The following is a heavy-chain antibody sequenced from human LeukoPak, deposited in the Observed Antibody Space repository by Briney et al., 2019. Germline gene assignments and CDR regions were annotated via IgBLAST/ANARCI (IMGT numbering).Heavy chain of an antibody. V-gene: IGHV4-34*01. CDR3: ARFRRVVAAILGFDP. CDR2: INHSGST. D-gene: IGHD2-15*01. Sequence: SETLSLTCAVYGGSFSGYYWSWIRQPPGKGLEWIGEINHSGSTNYNPSLKSRVTISVDTSKNQFSLKLSSVTAADTAVYYCARFRRVVAAILGFDPWGQGTLVTVSS. CDR1: GGSFSGYY. J-gene: IGHJ5*02.